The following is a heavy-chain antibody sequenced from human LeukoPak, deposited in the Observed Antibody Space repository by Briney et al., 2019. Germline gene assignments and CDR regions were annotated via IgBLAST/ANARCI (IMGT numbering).Heavy chain of an antibody. Sequence: PSQTLSLTCTVSGGSISSGGYYWSWIRQHPGKGLEWIGYIYYSGSTNYNPSLKSRVTISVDTSKNQFSLKLSSVTAADTAVYYCARVGSITGTTYFDYWGQGTLVTVSS. D-gene: IGHD1-7*01. CDR1: GGSISSGGYY. CDR3: ARVGSITGTTYFDY. V-gene: IGHV4-31*03. J-gene: IGHJ4*02. CDR2: IYYSGST.